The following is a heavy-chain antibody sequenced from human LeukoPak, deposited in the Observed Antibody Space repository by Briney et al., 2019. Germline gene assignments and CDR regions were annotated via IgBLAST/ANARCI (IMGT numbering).Heavy chain of an antibody. D-gene: IGHD6-13*01. V-gene: IGHV4-34*01. J-gene: IGHJ4*02. CDR1: GGGSFTDYS. CDR3: ARGRGEAAGLDH. CDR2: VTHAAIL. Sequence: SETLSLTCAVSGGGSFTDYSWNWIRPSPGKGQEWVGEVTHAAILNYNSSLKGRIAISVDTSNNQVSLKLDSMTAADTAMYYCARGRGEAAGLDHWGQGTLVTVSS.